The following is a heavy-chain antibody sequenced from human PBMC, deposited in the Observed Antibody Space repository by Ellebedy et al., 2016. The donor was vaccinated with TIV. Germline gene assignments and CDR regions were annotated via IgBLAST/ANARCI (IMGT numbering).Heavy chain of an antibody. V-gene: IGHV3-7*03. CDR3: AGGISVAGTSLGF. Sequence: GESLKISCAASGFTFSSYWMIWVRQAPGKGLEWVANIKQDGSEKYYVDSVKGRFTISRDNAKNSLYLQMNSLRAEDTAVYYCAGGISVAGTSLGFWGQGTLVTVSS. CDR1: GFTFSSYW. J-gene: IGHJ4*02. CDR2: IKQDGSEK. D-gene: IGHD6-19*01.